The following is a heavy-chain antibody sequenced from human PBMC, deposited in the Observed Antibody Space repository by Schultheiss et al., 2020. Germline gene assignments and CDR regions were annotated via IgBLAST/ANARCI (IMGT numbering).Heavy chain of an antibody. CDR3: ARCGGSVAAAELIDY. J-gene: IGHJ4*02. D-gene: IGHD6-13*01. V-gene: IGHV4-59*10. Sequence: SETLSLTCAVYGGSFSGYYWSWIRQPPGKGLEWIGRIYTSGSTKYNPSLKSQVTISVDTSKNQFSLKLSSVTAADTAVYYCARCGGSVAAAELIDYWGQGTLVTVSS. CDR1: GGSFSGYY. CDR2: IYTSGST.